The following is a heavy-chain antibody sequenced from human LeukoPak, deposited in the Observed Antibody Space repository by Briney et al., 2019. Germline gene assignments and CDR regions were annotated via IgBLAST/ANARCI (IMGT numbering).Heavy chain of an antibody. CDR1: GYNFTTYW. Sequence: GESLKISCKGSGYNFTTYWIGWVRQMPGKGLEWVAIIYPEDSDTRYSPSFQGQVTISADKSISTAYLQWSSLKASDTAMYYCARQFGVVGVSFYWGPGTLVTVSS. V-gene: IGHV5-51*01. J-gene: IGHJ4*02. CDR3: ARQFGVVGVSFY. CDR2: IYPEDSDT. D-gene: IGHD3-16*01.